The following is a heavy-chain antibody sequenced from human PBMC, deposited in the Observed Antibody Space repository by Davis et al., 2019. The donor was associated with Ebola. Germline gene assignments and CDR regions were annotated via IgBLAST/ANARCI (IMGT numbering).Heavy chain of an antibody. Sequence: SETLSLTCAVYGGSFSGYYWSWIRQPPGKGLEWIGEINHSGSTNYNPSLKSRVTISVDTSKNQFSLKLSSVTAADTAVYYCAREFCSGGSCYFDYWGQGTLVTVSS. CDR2: INHSGST. D-gene: IGHD2-15*01. CDR1: GGSFSGYY. V-gene: IGHV4-34*01. J-gene: IGHJ4*02. CDR3: AREFCSGGSCYFDY.